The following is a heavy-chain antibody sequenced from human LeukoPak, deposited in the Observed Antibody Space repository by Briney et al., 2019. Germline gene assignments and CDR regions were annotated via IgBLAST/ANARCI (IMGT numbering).Heavy chain of an antibody. J-gene: IGHJ4*02. D-gene: IGHD5-18*01. Sequence: GSLRLSCAASGFTFSSNGMHWVRQAPGKGLEWVAFIWYDGSNKYYADSVKGRFTISRDNSKNTLYLQMNSLRAEDTAVYYCTTDRGYSSTWGQGTLVTVSS. CDR3: TTDRGYSST. CDR1: GFTFSSNG. V-gene: IGHV3-30*02. CDR2: IWYDGSNK.